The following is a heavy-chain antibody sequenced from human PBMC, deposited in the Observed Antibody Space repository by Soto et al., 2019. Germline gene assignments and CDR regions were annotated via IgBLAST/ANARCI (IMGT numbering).Heavy chain of an antibody. CDR2: IYYSGST. Sequence: QVQLQESGPGLVKPSQTLSVTCTVSGGSISSGGYYWSWIRQHPGKGLEWIGYIYYSGSTYYNPSLKSRVTISVDTSKNQFSLKLSSVTAADTAVYYCARGIGVRGGRLDYWGQGTLVTVSS. J-gene: IGHJ4*02. V-gene: IGHV4-31*03. CDR3: ARGIGVRGGRLDY. D-gene: IGHD3-10*01. CDR1: GGSISSGGYY.